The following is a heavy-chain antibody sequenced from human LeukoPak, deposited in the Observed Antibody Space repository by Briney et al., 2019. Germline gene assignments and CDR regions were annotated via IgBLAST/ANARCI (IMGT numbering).Heavy chain of an antibody. CDR3: AIPDRVLDSQTINWFDP. CDR2: IIPIFGTA. D-gene: IGHD1-14*01. CDR1: GGTFSSYA. V-gene: IGHV1-69*01. J-gene: IGHJ5*02. Sequence: GSSVTVTFTASGGTFSSYANSWVRQAPGQGLEWMGGIIPIFGTANYAQKFQGRVTITADESTRTAYMELSSLRSADTAVYYCAIPDRVLDSQTINWFDPWGQRTLVTVSS.